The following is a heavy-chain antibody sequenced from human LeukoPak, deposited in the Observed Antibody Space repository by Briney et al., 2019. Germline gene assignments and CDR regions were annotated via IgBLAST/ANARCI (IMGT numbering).Heavy chain of an antibody. J-gene: IGHJ5*02. CDR3: ARQGRIAVAGIVLPFDP. CDR2: IYYSGST. V-gene: IGHV4-39*01. D-gene: IGHD6-19*01. Sequence: SETLSLTCTVSGGSISSSSYYWGWIRQPPGKGLEWIGSIYYSGSTYYNPSLKSRVTISVDTSKNQFSLKLSSVTAADTAVYYCARQGRIAVAGIVLPFDPWGQGTLVTVSS. CDR1: GGSISSSSYY.